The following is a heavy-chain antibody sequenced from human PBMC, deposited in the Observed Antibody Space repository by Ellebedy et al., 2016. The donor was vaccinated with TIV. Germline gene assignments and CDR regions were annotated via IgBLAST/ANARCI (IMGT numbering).Heavy chain of an antibody. V-gene: IGHV3-23*01. CDR1: GFTFSSYA. D-gene: IGHD3-22*01. CDR2: ISNTGSRT. Sequence: GESLKISCAASGFTFSSYAMSWVRQAPGKGLEWVSTISNTGSRTYYADSVEGRFIISRDNSKKTLYLQMTSRRAEETAVYYCAKGRGGGSDSSAPRYYFDYWGLGTLVTVSS. CDR3: AKGRGGGSDSSAPRYYFDY. J-gene: IGHJ4*02.